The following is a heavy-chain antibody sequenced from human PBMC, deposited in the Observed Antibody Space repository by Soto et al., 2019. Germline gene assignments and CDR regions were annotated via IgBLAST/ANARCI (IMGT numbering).Heavy chain of an antibody. J-gene: IGHJ5*02. CDR3: AKDRGYCSGGSCYGWFDP. V-gene: IGHV3-23*01. CDR2: ISGSGGST. CDR1: GFTFSSYA. Sequence: PGGSLRLSCAASGFTFSSYAMSWVRQAPGKGLEWVSAISGSGGSTYYADSVKGRFTISRDNSKNTLYLQMNSLRAEDTAVYYCAKDRGYCSGGSCYGWFDPWGQGTLVTVSS. D-gene: IGHD2-15*01.